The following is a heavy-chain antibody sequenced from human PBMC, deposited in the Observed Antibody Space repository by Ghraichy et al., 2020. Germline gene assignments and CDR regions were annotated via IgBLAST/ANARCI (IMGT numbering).Heavy chain of an antibody. CDR3: ARGGDY. Sequence: GGSLRLSCSASGFTFRDYTMHWVRQAPGKGLEWVSLITWDGCSTYYADSVKGRFTISRDNSKNSLYLQMNSLRTEDTALYYCARGGDYWGQGTLVTVSS. V-gene: IGHV3-43*01. J-gene: IGHJ4*02. CDR1: GFTFRDYT. D-gene: IGHD3-10*01. CDR2: ITWDGCST.